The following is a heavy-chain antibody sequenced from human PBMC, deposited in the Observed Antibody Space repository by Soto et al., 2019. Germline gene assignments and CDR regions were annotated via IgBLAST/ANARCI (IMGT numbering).Heavy chain of an antibody. CDR3: ANPLCDFCSGPDGFDI. CDR1: GFTFSSYA. CDR2: ISGSGGST. J-gene: IGHJ3*02. D-gene: IGHD3-3*01. Sequence: GGSLRLSCPASGFTFSSYAMSGVRQAPGKGLEWVSAISGSGGSTSYADSVKGRFTISRDNSRNSLYLQMNSLRAEDTAGYYCANPLCDFCSGPDGFDIWGQGTMVTVSS. V-gene: IGHV3-23*01.